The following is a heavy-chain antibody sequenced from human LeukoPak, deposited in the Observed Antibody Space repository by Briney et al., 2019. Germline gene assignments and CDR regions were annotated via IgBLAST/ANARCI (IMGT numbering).Heavy chain of an antibody. CDR1: GYTFTSYG. D-gene: IGHD1-26*01. CDR3: ARGRIVGATIMY. V-gene: IGHV1-46*01. Sequence: ASVKVSFKASGYTFTSYGISWVRQAPGQGLEWMGIINPSGGSTSYAQKFQGRVTMTRDTSTSTVYMELSSLRSEDTAVYYCARGRIVGATIMYWGQGTLVTVS. CDR2: INPSGGST. J-gene: IGHJ4*02.